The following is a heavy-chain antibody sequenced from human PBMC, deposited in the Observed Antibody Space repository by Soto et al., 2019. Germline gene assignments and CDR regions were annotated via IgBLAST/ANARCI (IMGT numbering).Heavy chain of an antibody. CDR2: INHSGST. CDR3: ATDVGGYIYGLARH. D-gene: IGHD4-17*01. Sequence: PSETLSLTCAVYGGSFSGYYWTWIRQPPGTGLEWIGEINHSGSTNYNPSLKSRVTISVDTSKNQFSLKLTSVTAADTAVYYCATDVGGYIYGLARHWGPGPLVTVSS. J-gene: IGHJ4*02. V-gene: IGHV4-34*01. CDR1: GGSFSGYY.